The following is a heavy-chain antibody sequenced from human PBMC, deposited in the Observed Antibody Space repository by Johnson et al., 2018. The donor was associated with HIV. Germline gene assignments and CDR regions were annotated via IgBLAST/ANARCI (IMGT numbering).Heavy chain of an antibody. Sequence: DVQVVESGGGVVQPGRSLRLSCAASGFTFSSYAMSWVRQAPGKGLEWVSAISGSGGSTYYADSVKGRFTISRDNSKNKLYLQTNSLRAEETAVFYCARDRYYGLAWGWAFDIWGQGTMVTVSS. J-gene: IGHJ3*02. CDR1: GFTFSSYA. CDR3: ARDRYYGLAWGWAFDI. CDR2: ISGSGGST. V-gene: IGHV3-23*04. D-gene: IGHD3-16*01.